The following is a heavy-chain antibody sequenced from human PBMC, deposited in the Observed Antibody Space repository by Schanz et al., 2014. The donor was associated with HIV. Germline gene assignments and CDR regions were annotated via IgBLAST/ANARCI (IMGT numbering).Heavy chain of an antibody. V-gene: IGHV1-69*13. CDR3: ARGPKWEGLMDV. Sequence: QVQLQQSGAEVKKPGSSVKVSCTASGDGFTTRTISWLRQAPGHALEWMGGIIPIFGAAKNAPKFQGRVTITADESTSTAYMELTGLNPEDTAIYYCARGPKWEGLMDVWGQGTTVIVSS. J-gene: IGHJ6*02. D-gene: IGHD1-26*01. CDR1: GDGFTTRT. CDR2: IIPIFGAA.